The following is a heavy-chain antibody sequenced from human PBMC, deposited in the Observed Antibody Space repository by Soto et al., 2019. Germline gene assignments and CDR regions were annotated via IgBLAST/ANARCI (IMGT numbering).Heavy chain of an antibody. V-gene: IGHV1-69*12. D-gene: IGHD2-2*01. CDR3: AREGLVLVPTTVNSDYYYYAMDV. J-gene: IGHJ6*02. Sequence: QVQLVQSGAEVKKPGSSVKVSCKASGDTFSTYSITWMRQVPGQGLEWMGGIIPRSAKSNYAQKFQGRVTITADESTNKAYMELSSLRSEDTAVYYCAREGLVLVPTTVNSDYYYYAMDVWGQGTTVTVSS. CDR1: GDTFSTYS. CDR2: IIPRSAKS.